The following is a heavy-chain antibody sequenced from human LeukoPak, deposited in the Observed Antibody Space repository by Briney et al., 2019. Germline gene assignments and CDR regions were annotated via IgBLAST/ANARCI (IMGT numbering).Heavy chain of an antibody. V-gene: IGHV3-53*04. J-gene: IGHJ3*02. CDR1: GFTLSDYY. CDR3: ARIRLDYSETRIDSFDI. CDR2: IYSGGST. Sequence: PGGSLRLSCAASGFTLSDYYMSWVRQAPGKGLEWVSSIYSGGSTYYADSVKGRYTISRHNPNTLCLQMNSLKTEDTAVYYCARIRLDYSETRIDSFDIWGQGTMVTVSS. D-gene: IGHD3-22*01.